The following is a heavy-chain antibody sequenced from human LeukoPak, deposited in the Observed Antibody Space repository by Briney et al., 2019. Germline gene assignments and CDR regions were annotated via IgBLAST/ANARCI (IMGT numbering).Heavy chain of an antibody. CDR2: INPNSGGT. CDR3: ARVPLYGGNPGHYFDY. Sequence: ASVKVSGKASGYTFTGYYMHWVRQAPGQGLEWMGWINPNSGGTNYAQKFQGRVTMTRDTSISTADMELSRLRSDDTAVYYCARVPLYGGNPGHYFDYWGQGTLVTVSS. V-gene: IGHV1-2*02. D-gene: IGHD4-23*01. CDR1: GYTFTGYY. J-gene: IGHJ4*02.